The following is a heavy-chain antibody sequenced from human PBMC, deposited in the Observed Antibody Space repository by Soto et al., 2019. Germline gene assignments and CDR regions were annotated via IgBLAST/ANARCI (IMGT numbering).Heavy chain of an antibody. J-gene: IGHJ5*02. CDR2: IYSSGSN. V-gene: IGHV4-4*07. D-gene: IGHD3-3*01. Sequence: SETLSLTCTVSGDSISSTYWSWVRQPAGRGLEWIGRIYSSGSNDYNPSLESRVTMSVDTSKNQFSLTLRSVTAADTAVYFCARGYESGYTFGHDLWGQGTLVTVSS. CDR3: ARGYESGYTFGHDL. CDR1: GDSISSTY.